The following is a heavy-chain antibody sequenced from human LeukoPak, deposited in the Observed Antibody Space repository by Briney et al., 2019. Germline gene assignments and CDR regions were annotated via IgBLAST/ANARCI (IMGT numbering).Heavy chain of an antibody. V-gene: IGHV1-8*02. CDR3: ARGRRTYYYGSGSYYKRYYYYYYMDV. D-gene: IGHD3-10*01. CDR1: GGTFSSYA. J-gene: IGHJ6*03. CDR2: MNPNSGNT. Sequence: ASVKVSCKASGGTFSSYAINWVRQATGQGLEWMGWMNPNSGNTGYAQKFQGRVTMTRNTSISTAYMELSSLRSEDTAVYYCARGRRTYYYGSGSYYKRYYYYYYMDVWGKGTTVTISS.